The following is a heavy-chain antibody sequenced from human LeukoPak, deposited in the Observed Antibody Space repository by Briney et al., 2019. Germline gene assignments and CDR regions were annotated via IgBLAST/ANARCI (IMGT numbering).Heavy chain of an antibody. CDR2: ISSSSSYI. V-gene: IGHV3-21*01. J-gene: IGHJ4*02. D-gene: IGHD3-22*01. CDR3: ARGLVDYDSSGYYYTYYFDY. Sequence: GGSLRLSCAASGFTFSSYSMNWVRQAPGKGLEWVSSISSSSSYIYYADSVKGRFTISRDNAKNSLYLQMNSLRAEDTAVYYCARGLVDYDSSGYYYTYYFDYWGQGTLVTVSS. CDR1: GFTFSSYS.